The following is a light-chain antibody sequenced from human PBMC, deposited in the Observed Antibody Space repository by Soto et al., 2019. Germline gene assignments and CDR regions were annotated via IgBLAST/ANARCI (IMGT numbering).Light chain of an antibody. J-gene: IGLJ3*02. V-gene: IGLV2-14*01. CDR1: SSDVGGYNY. CDR3: SSYTTSGTWV. Sequence: QSALTQPASVSGSPGQSITISCTGTSSDVGGYNYVSWYQQYPGKAPKLMIYEVSNRPSGFSNRFSGSKSGNTASLTISGLQAEDEADYYCSSYTTSGTWVFGGGTKVTV. CDR2: EVS.